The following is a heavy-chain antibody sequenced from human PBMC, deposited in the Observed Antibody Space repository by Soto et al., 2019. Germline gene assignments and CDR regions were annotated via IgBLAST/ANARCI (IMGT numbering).Heavy chain of an antibody. CDR1: GGTLRSYA. Sequence: QVQLVQSGAEVRKPGSSVKFSCKASGGTLRSYAFSWVRRAPGQGLEWMGGIIPILGTANYAQKFQGRVTITADESTSTAYMELSSLRSEDTAVYYCARDQSRIAAAGTPNWFDPWGQGTLVTVSS. V-gene: IGHV1-69*01. J-gene: IGHJ5*02. D-gene: IGHD6-13*01. CDR2: IIPILGTA. CDR3: ARDQSRIAAAGTPNWFDP.